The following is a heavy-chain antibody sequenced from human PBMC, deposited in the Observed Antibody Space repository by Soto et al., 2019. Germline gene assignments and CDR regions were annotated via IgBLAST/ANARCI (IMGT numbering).Heavy chain of an antibody. CDR1: GFTFSNAW. V-gene: IGHV3-15*07. CDR3: TTGTYSSGWYNHWYFDL. CDR2: IKSKTDGGTT. D-gene: IGHD6-19*01. J-gene: IGHJ2*01. Sequence: GGSLRLSCAASGFTFSNAWMNWVRQAPGKGLEWVGRIKSKTDGGTTDYAAPVKGRFTISRDDSKNTLYLQMNSLKTEDTAVYYCTTGTYSSGWYNHWYFDLWGRGTLVTVSS.